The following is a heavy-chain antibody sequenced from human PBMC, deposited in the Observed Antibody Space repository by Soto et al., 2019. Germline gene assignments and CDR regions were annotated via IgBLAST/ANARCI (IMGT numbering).Heavy chain of an antibody. CDR3: ARGPSGWFGYDY. CDR1: GFTFSSSW. J-gene: IGHJ4*02. V-gene: IGHV3-74*01. D-gene: IGHD6-19*01. CDR2: INSGASTT. Sequence: EVQLVESGGGLVQPGGSLRLSCAASGFTFSSSWMHWVRQAPGKGLVWVSRINSGASTTNYADSVKGRFTISRDNAKNTLYLQRDSLTAEDTAVYYCARGPSGWFGYDYWGQGTLVTVSS.